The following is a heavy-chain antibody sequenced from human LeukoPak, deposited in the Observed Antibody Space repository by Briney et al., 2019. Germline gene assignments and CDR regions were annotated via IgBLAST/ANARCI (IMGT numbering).Heavy chain of an antibody. J-gene: IGHJ4*02. CDR3: VRGYCSSTTCPLDY. CDR2: INSDGSST. D-gene: IGHD2-2*01. Sequence: GGSLRLSCAAFGFPFSSYWMHWVRQAPGKGLVWVSRINSDGSSTSYADSVKGRFTISRDDAKNTLYLQMNSLRADDTALYYCVRGYCSSTTCPLDYWGQGTLVTVSS. V-gene: IGHV3-74*01. CDR1: GFPFSSYW.